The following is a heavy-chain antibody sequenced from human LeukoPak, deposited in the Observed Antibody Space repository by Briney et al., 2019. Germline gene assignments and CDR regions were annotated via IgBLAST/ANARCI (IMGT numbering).Heavy chain of an antibody. V-gene: IGHV1-18*01. J-gene: IGHJ3*02. CDR1: GYTFTSYG. D-gene: IGHD3-10*01. Sequence: ASVKVSCKASGYTFTSYGISWVRQAPGQGLEWMGWISAYNGNTNYAQKLQGRVTMTTDTSTSTAYMGLRSLRSDDTAVYYCARERSSGSYRLGAFDIWGQGTMVTVSS. CDR3: ARERSSGSYRLGAFDI. CDR2: ISAYNGNT.